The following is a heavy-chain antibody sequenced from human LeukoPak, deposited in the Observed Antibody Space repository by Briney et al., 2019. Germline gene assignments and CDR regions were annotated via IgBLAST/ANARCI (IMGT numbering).Heavy chain of an antibody. CDR2: IGSDGKT. J-gene: IGHJ4*02. Sequence: PGGSLRLSCEASGFTFSAYAMTWVRQAPGKGLEWVSSIGSDGKTHYSESVKGRFTISRDNSRNTLYLQMNSLRAEDTALYYCAKGSVLRVWGEGTLVTVSS. V-gene: IGHV3-23*01. CDR1: GFTFSAYA. D-gene: IGHD3-3*01. CDR3: AKGSVLRV.